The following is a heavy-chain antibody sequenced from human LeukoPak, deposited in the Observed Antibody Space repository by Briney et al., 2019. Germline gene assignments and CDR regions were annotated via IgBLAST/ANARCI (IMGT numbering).Heavy chain of an antibody. Sequence: PSETLSLTCTVSSGSISSGDYYWSWIRQPPGKGLEWIGYIYYSGSTYYNPSLKSRVTISVDTSKNQFSLKLSSVTAADTAVYYCARAVVYYYDSSGYLYWGLGTLVTVSS. CDR1: SGSISSGDYY. CDR3: ARAVVYYYDSSGYLY. D-gene: IGHD3-22*01. J-gene: IGHJ4*02. V-gene: IGHV4-30-4*08. CDR2: IYYSGST.